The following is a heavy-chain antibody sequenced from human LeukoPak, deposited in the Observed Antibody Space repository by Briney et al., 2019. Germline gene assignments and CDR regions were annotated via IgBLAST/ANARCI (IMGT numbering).Heavy chain of an antibody. D-gene: IGHD6-19*01. J-gene: IGHJ4*02. CDR1: GYTFTAYF. Sequence: ASVNVSCKASGYTFTAYFMHWVRQAPGQGLEWMGRVNPNSGVTNSIQKFQGRVTMTRDTSISTAYMELSGLRSDDTAVYYCARQWLPNGYFDYWGQGTLVTVSS. V-gene: IGHV1-2*06. CDR2: VNPNSGVT. CDR3: ARQWLPNGYFDY.